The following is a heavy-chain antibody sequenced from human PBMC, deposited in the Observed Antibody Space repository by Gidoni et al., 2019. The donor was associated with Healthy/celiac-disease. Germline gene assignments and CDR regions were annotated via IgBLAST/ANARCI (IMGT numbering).Heavy chain of an antibody. V-gene: IGHV4-59*01. CDR1: GGSISSYY. CDR3: ARVAYSGADY. Sequence: QVQLQESGPGLVKPSETLSLTCPVSGGSISSYYWSWIRQPPGKGLEWIGYIYYSGSTNYNPSLKSRVTISVDTSKNQFSLKLSSVTAADTAVYYCARVAYSGADYWGQGTLVTVSS. CDR2: IYYSGST. D-gene: IGHD1-26*01. J-gene: IGHJ4*02.